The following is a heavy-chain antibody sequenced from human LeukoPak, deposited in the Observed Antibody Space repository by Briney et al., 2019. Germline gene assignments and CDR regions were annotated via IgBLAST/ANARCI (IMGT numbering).Heavy chain of an antibody. J-gene: IGHJ3*02. CDR1: GGSISSYY. V-gene: IGHV4-59*12. CDR2: IYYSGST. CDR3: ARDHAQATIKPDGAFDI. D-gene: IGHD5-24*01. Sequence: SETLSLTCTVSGGSISSYYWSWIRQPPGKGLEWIGYIYYSGSTNYNPSLKSRVTISVDKSKNQFSLKLSSVTAADTAVYYCARDHAQATIKPDGAFDIWGQGTMVTVSS.